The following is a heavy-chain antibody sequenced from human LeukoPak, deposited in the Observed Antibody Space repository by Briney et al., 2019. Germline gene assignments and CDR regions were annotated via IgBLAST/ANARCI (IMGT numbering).Heavy chain of an antibody. V-gene: IGHV4-61*02. J-gene: IGHJ3*02. CDR1: GGSISSSSYY. D-gene: IGHD3-10*01. CDR3: ARIVRDYGSGSYFAFDI. CDR2: IYTSGST. Sequence: SETLSLTCTVSGGSISSSSYYWSWIRQPAGKGLEWIGRIYTSGSTNYNPSLKSRVTMSVDTSKNQFSLKLSSVTAADTAVYYCARIVRDYGSGSYFAFDIWGQGTMVTVSS.